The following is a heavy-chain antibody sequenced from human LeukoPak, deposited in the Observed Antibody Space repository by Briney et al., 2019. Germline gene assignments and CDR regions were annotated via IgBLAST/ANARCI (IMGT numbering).Heavy chain of an antibody. CDR2: FDPEDAET. D-gene: IGHD1-26*01. V-gene: IGHV1-24*01. Sequence: GASVKVSCKVSGYTLTELSMHWVRQAPGKGLEWMGSFDPEDAETIYAQKFQGRVTMTEDTSTDTAYMELSSLRSDDTAVYYCATGGSLIVGETGFDCWGQGTLVTVSS. J-gene: IGHJ4*02. CDR1: GYTLTELS. CDR3: ATGGSLIVGETGFDC.